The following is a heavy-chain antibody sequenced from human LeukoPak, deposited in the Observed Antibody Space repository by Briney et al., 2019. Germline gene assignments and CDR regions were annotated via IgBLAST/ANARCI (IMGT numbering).Heavy chain of an antibody. CDR2: IYHSGST. D-gene: IGHD3-10*01. V-gene: IGHV4-38-2*02. CDR3: ARDRGGFDY. J-gene: IGHJ4*02. CDR1: GYSISSGYY. Sequence: PSETLSLTCTVSGYSISSGYYWGWIRQPPGKGLEWIGSIYHSGSTYYNPSLKSRVTISVDTSKNQFSLKLSSVTAADTAVYYCARDRGGFDYWGQGTLVTVSS.